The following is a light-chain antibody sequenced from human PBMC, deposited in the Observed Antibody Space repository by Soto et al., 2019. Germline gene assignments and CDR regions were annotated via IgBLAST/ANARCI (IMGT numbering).Light chain of an antibody. CDR1: SSDIGAYDY. CDR3: SSFAPGRVYV. V-gene: IGLV2-14*01. J-gene: IGLJ1*01. Sequence: QSVLTQPASVSGSPVQSITISCSGTSSDIGAYDYASWYHQHPGRAPKLISYEVSHRFSRLSYRFSGSKSGNTASLPISGLQAEDEGDYYCSSFAPGRVYVFGSGTEVTVL. CDR2: EVS.